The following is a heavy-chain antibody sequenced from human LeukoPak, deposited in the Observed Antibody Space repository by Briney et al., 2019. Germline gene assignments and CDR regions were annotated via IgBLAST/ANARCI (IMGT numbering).Heavy chain of an antibody. D-gene: IGHD3-10*01. Sequence: VASVKVSCKVSGYTLTELSMHWVRQAPGKGLEWMGGFDPEDGETIYAQKFQGRVTMTEDTSTDTAYMELSSLRSEDTAVYYCATLVRGVIISWYWFDPWGQGTLVTVSS. CDR1: GYTLTELS. CDR2: FDPEDGET. CDR3: ATLVRGVIISWYWFDP. J-gene: IGHJ5*02. V-gene: IGHV1-24*01.